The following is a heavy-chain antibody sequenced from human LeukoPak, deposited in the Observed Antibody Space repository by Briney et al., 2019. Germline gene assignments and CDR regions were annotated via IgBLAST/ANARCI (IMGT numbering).Heavy chain of an antibody. J-gene: IGHJ5*02. CDR1: GGSIGSSYYY. Sequence: SETLSLTCNVSGGSIGSSYYYWGWIRQPPGKGLEWIGSIYPSGDSHYNPSLKSRVTLSVDTFKNQFSLKLNSVTAADTAVYYCARHWGAWGQGTLVTVSS. CDR2: IYPSGDS. CDR3: ARHWGA. D-gene: IGHD3-10*01. V-gene: IGHV4-39*01.